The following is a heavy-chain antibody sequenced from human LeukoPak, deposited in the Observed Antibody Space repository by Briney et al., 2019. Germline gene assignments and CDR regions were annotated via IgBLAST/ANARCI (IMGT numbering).Heavy chain of an antibody. V-gene: IGHV3-23*01. Sequence: GGSLRLSCAVSGITLSNYGMSWVRQAPGKGLEWGAGISDSGRSTKYADSVKGRFTIARDKRKITLYLQMNSLRAVDTAVYFCARRGVVIRVILVGFHKEAYYFESWGQGALVTVSS. D-gene: IGHD3/OR15-3a*01. CDR2: ISDSGRST. CDR1: GITLSNYG. J-gene: IGHJ4*02. CDR3: ARRGVVIRVILVGFHKEAYYFES.